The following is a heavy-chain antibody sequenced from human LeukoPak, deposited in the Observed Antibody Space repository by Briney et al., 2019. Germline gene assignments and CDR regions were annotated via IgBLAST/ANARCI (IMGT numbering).Heavy chain of an antibody. J-gene: IGHJ4*02. CDR1: GFTFSSYW. D-gene: IGHD6-13*01. Sequence: PGGSLRLSCAASGFTFSSYWMHWVRQAPGKGLMWVSRINSDGSSTNYADSVKGRFTISRDNAKNTLYLQMNSLRAEDTAVYYCARVSSSWNPFDYWGQGTLVTVSS. CDR2: INSDGSST. CDR3: ARVSSSWNPFDY. V-gene: IGHV3-74*01.